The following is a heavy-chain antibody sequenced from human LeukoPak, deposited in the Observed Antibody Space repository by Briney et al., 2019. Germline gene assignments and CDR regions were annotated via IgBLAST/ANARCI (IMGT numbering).Heavy chain of an antibody. Sequence: PGGSPRLSCEVSGCSVSTSRMSWVRQAPGKGLEWVSVIYDGGTTQYADSVKGRFTISRDNSKNTLYFQMNSLRAEDTAVYYCARGGAVSKSASAPDYWGQGTLVTVSS. D-gene: IGHD4-11*01. CDR1: GCSVSTSR. CDR3: ARGGAVSKSASAPDY. V-gene: IGHV3-53*01. CDR2: IYDGGTT. J-gene: IGHJ4*02.